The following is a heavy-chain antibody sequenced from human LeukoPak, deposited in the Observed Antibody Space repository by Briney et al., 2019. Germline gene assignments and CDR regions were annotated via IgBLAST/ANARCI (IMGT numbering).Heavy chain of an antibody. CDR2: IYYSGST. D-gene: IGHD5-12*01. Sequence: SETLSLTCTVSGGSISSSSYYWGWIRQPPGKGLEWIGSIYYSGSTYYNPSLKSRVTISVDTSKNQFSLKLSSVTAADTAVYYCARGSGYVQLFDYWGQGTLVTVS. CDR1: GGSISSSSYY. V-gene: IGHV4-39*01. J-gene: IGHJ4*02. CDR3: ARGSGYVQLFDY.